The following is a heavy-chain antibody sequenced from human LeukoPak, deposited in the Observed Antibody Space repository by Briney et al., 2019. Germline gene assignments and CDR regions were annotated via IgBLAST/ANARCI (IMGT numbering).Heavy chain of an antibody. Sequence: GGSLRLSCAASGFTFSRNCMNWVRQAPGKGLEWVSSISTSSSYIYYADSVKGRFTISRNNGKNSLYLQMNSLRAEDTAVYYCARGAEGIAATDSNFDYWGRGTLVTVSS. D-gene: IGHD6-13*01. CDR3: ARGAEGIAATDSNFDY. CDR2: ISTSSSYI. CDR1: GFTFSRNC. J-gene: IGHJ4*02. V-gene: IGHV3-21*01.